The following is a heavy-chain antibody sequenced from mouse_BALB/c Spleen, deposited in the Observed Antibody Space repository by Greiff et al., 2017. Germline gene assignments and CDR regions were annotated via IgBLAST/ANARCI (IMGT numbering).Heavy chain of an antibody. V-gene: IGHV5-6*01. CDR3: ARQGLWSHYFDD. J-gene: IGHJ2*01. D-gene: IGHD1-1*02. Sequence: EVKVVESGGDLVKPGGSLKLSCAASGFTFSSYGMSWVRQTPDKRLEWVATISSGGSYTYYPDSVKGRFTISRDNAKNTLYLQMSRLKSEDTAMYYCARQGLWSHYFDDWGQGTTLTVSS. CDR2: ISSGGSYT. CDR1: GFTFSSYG.